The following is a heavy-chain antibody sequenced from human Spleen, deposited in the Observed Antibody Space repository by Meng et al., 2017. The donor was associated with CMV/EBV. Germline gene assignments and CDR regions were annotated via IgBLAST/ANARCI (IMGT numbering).Heavy chain of an antibody. CDR1: GYTFSAYY. D-gene: IGHD3-3*01. J-gene: IGHJ6*02. CDR3: ARGDFLPFLLPQSYYGMDV. V-gene: IGHV1-2*02. Sequence: ASVKVSCKASGYTFSAYYIHWVRQAPGQGLEWVGWINPNSGDTDYAQKFQGNVTMTRDTSINTAYMELSRLRSDDTAVYYCARGDFLPFLLPQSYYGMDVWGQGTTVTVSS. CDR2: INPNSGDT.